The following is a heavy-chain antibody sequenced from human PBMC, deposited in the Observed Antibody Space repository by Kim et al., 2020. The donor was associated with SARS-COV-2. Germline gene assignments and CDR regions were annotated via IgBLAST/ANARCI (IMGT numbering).Heavy chain of an antibody. D-gene: IGHD5-18*01. CDR3: ARHLRYSYDNRDY. V-gene: IGHV5-10-1*01. J-gene: IGHJ4*02. Sequence: YIPSFQGHVTISADKSISTAYLQWSSLKASDTAMYYCARHLRYSYDNRDYWGQGTLVTVSS.